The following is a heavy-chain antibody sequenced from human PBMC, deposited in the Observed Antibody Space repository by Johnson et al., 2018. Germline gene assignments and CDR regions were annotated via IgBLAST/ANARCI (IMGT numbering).Heavy chain of an antibody. CDR2: IRGRGGYT. CDR3: AKGDVHCGAIDCPLSD. CDR1: GFTFSSFP. D-gene: IGHD2-21*01. V-gene: IGHV3-23*01. J-gene: IGHJ4*02. Sequence: EVQLLESGGGLVQXGGSVRLXCAASGFTFSSFPMSWVRQAQGKGREWVSLIRGRGGYTNYADSEKGRFPISRDTSKNTPYLPMDSLTAEDTALYYCAKGDVHCGAIDCPLSDWGQGTLVTVSS.